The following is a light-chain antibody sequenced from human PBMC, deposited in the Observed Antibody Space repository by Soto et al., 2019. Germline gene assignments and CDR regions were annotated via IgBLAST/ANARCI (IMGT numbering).Light chain of an antibody. V-gene: IGKV3-20*01. J-gene: IGKJ4*01. CDR1: QSISSSY. CDR2: GAS. Sequence: EIVVSQSPATLSLSPGERATLSCRASQSISSSYLAWYQQKPGQAPRLLIYGASTRATGIPDRFSGSGSGTDFPLTINRLEPEDFAVYYCQQFGGSPLTFGGGTKVEIK. CDR3: QQFGGSPLT.